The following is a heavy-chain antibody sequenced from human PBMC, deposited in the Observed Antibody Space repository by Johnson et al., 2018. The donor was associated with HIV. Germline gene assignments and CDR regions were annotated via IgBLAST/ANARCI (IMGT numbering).Heavy chain of an antibody. CDR3: ARDWDYDDSSGYYYANMADAFDI. Sequence: VQLVESGGGLAKPAWSPRLSCAASGFTSDDYGMSWVRQAPGKGLEWVAGITWNGGSTGYADSVKGRFTISRDNSKNTLYLQMNSLRAEDTALYYCARDWDYDDSSGYYYANMADAFDIWGQGTMVSVSS. CDR2: ITWNGGST. J-gene: IGHJ3*02. CDR1: GFTSDDYG. V-gene: IGHV3-20*04. D-gene: IGHD3-22*01.